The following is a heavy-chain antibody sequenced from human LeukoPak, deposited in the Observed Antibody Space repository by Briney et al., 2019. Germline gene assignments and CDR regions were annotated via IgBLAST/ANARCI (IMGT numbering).Heavy chain of an antibody. CDR3: ARVGYCSSTSCPFRY. CDR2: ISPDGSIK. D-gene: IGHD2-2*01. Sequence: GGSLRLSCAASGFTFSNYGLHWVRQAPGKGLEWVALISPDGSIKEYADSVKGRFTISRDNSKNALYLQMNSLRAEDTAVYYCARVGYCSSTSCPFRYWGQGTLVTVSS. J-gene: IGHJ4*02. V-gene: IGHV3-30*03. CDR1: GFTFSNYG.